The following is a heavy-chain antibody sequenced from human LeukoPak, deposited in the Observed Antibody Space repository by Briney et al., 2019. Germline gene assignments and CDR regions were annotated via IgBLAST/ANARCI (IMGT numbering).Heavy chain of an antibody. CDR1: GFTFSSYW. CDR3: ARSNQADDY. J-gene: IGHJ4*02. D-gene: IGHD1-14*01. CDR2: INPGGSSI. V-gene: IGHV3-74*01. Sequence: RGSLRLSCAASGFTFSSYWMHSVRHVPGKGLVWGARINPGGSSITYADSVKGRFTISRDNAKNTLYLQMDSLRAEDTGVYYCARSNQADDYWGQGTLVTVSS.